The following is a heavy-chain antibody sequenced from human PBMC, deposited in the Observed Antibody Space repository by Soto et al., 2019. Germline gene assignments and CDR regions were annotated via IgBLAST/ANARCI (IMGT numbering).Heavy chain of an antibody. CDR3: ARRRTRLPAAMSKYYYYGMDV. J-gene: IGHJ6*02. D-gene: IGHD2-2*01. CDR1: GGSISSSSYY. Sequence: NPSETLSLTCTVSGGSISSSSYYWGWIRQPPGKGLEWIGSIYYSGSTYYNPSLKSRVTISVDTSKNQFSLKLSSVTAADTAVYYCARRRTRLPAAMSKYYYYGMDVWGQGTTVTVSS. CDR2: IYYSGST. V-gene: IGHV4-39*01.